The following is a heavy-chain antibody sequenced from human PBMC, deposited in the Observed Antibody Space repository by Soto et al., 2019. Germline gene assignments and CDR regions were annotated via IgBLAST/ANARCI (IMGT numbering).Heavy chain of an antibody. J-gene: IGHJ4*02. D-gene: IGHD3-22*01. Sequence: TLSLTCTVSGGSISSYYWSWIRQPPGKGLEWIGYIYYSGSTNYNPSLKSRVTISVDTSKKQFSLRLSSVTAADTAVYYCARSGDYYDSSGYYCPQSYFDYWGQGTLVTVSS. CDR1: GGSISSYY. CDR2: IYYSGST. CDR3: ARSGDYYDSSGYYCPQSYFDY. V-gene: IGHV4-59*01.